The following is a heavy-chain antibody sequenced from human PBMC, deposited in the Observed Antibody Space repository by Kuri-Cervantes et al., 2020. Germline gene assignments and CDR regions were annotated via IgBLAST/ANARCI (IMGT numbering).Heavy chain of an antibody. CDR2: IIPIFGTA. D-gene: IGHD5-12*01. V-gene: IGHV1-69*05. CDR1: GGTFSSYA. CDR3: ARAEDIVATMATFDY. Sequence: SVKVSCKASGGTFSSYAISWVRQAPGQGLEWMGGIIPIFGTANYAQKLQGRVTMTTDTSTSTAYMELRSLRSDDTAVYYCARAEDIVATMATFDYWGQGTLVTVSS. J-gene: IGHJ4*02.